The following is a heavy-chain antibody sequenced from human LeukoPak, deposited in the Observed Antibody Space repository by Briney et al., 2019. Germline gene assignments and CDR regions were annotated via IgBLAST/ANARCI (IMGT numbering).Heavy chain of an antibody. V-gene: IGHV3-48*02. J-gene: IGHJ6*02. CDR2: IINSGGTV. D-gene: IGHD3-10*01. CDR3: ARVGRGVYGMDV. Sequence: GGSLRLSCAASGFTFSIHGMNWVRQAPGKGLEWVSYIINSGGTVYYTDSVQGRFTISRDNARNSLFLQMNSQRDEDTAVYYCARVGRGVYGMDVWGQGTTVTVSS. CDR1: GFTFSIHG.